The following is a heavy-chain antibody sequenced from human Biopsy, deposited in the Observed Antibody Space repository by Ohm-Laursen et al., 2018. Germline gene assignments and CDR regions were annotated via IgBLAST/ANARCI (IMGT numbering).Heavy chain of an antibody. V-gene: IGHV1-24*01. CDR2: FAPENGKT. J-gene: IGHJ4*02. D-gene: IGHD1-1*01. Sequence: EASVKASCKVSGYTLTELSMHWVRQAPGKGLEWMGGFAPENGKTVYAQNFQARVSMTKDTSTDTAYMELRSLRSEDTAVYYCAADINVWNVNYWGQGTQVTVSS. CDR1: GYTLTELS. CDR3: AADINVWNVNY.